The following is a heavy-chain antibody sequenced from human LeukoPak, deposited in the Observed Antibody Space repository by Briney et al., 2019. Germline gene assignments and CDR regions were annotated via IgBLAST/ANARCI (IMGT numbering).Heavy chain of an antibody. V-gene: IGHV3-53*01. Sequence: PGGSLRLSCAASGFSVSGTHMSWVRQAPGKGLERVSAMYTGGTTYYADSVQGRFTIYRDNSKNPLYLQMNSLRAEDTAVYYCAKDEATSGGGLASWGQGTLVTVSS. D-gene: IGHD3-16*01. CDR1: GFSVSGTH. CDR3: AKDEATSGGGLAS. J-gene: IGHJ4*02. CDR2: MYTGGTT.